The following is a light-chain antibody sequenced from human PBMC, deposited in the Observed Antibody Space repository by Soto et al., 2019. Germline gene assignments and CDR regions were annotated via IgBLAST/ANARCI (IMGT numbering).Light chain of an antibody. CDR2: WAS. J-gene: IGKJ1*01. V-gene: IGKV4-1*01. CDR3: QQYYSTPQT. CDR1: RSILYTSNNKNY. Sequence: DIVMTQSPDSLAVSLGEKATINCKSSRSILYTSNNKNYLAWYQQKPGQPPKLLISWASVREFGVPDRFRGSASGTTFTLTISSLQAEDVAVYHCQQYYSTPQTFGQGTKVEIK.